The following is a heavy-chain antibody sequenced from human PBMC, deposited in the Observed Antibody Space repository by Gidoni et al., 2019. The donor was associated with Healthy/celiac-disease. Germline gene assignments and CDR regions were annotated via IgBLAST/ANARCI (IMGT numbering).Heavy chain of an antibody. Sequence: QMQLVQSGAAVTKPGYSVKVSCKASGGTFSSYAISWVRQAPGQGLEWMGGITPIFGTANYAQKFQGRVTITADESTSTAYMELSSLRSEDTAVYYCATICSSTSCYIDYYYGMDVWGQGTTVTVSS. CDR1: GGTFSSYA. CDR2: ITPIFGTA. D-gene: IGHD2-2*02. CDR3: ATICSSTSCYIDYYYGMDV. V-gene: IGHV1-69*01. J-gene: IGHJ6*02.